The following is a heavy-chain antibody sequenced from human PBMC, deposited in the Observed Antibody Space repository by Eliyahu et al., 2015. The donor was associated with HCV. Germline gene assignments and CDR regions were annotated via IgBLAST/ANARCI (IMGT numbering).Heavy chain of an antibody. Sequence: QVQLVQSGAEVKKPGASVKVSCKASGYTFTGYYMHWXRQAPGQGLEWMGRINPNSGGTNYAQKFQGRVTMTRDTSISTAYMELSRLRSDDTAVYYCARDLEALRYFDWLPYYYYGMDVWGQGTTVTVSS. CDR2: INPNSGGT. J-gene: IGHJ6*02. D-gene: IGHD3-9*01. CDR1: GYTFTGYY. V-gene: IGHV1-2*06. CDR3: ARDLEALRYFDWLPYYYYGMDV.